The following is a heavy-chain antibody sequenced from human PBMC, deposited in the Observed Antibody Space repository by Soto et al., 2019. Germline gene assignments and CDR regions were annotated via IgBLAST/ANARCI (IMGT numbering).Heavy chain of an antibody. Sequence: QVQLVESGGGVVQPGRSLRLSCAASGFTFSSYGMHWVRQAPGKGLEWVAVISYDGSNKYYADSVKGRFIISRDNSKNTLYLQMNSLRAEDTAVYYCAKGPSGWYFDYWGQGTLVTVSS. D-gene: IGHD6-19*01. CDR2: ISYDGSNK. V-gene: IGHV3-30*18. CDR3: AKGPSGWYFDY. J-gene: IGHJ4*02. CDR1: GFTFSSYG.